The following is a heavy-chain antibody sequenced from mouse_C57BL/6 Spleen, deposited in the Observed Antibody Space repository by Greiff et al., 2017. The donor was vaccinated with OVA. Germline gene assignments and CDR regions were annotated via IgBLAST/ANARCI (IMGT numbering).Heavy chain of an antibody. J-gene: IGHJ4*01. CDR1: GYTFTSYW. CDR3: ARGGYDYKDAMDY. D-gene: IGHD2-4*01. Sequence: QVQLKQPGAELVRPGSSVKLSCKASGYTFTSYWMDWVKQRPGQGLEWIGNIYPSDSETHYNQKFKDKATLTVDKSSSTAYMQLSSLTSEDSAVYYCARGGYDYKDAMDYWGQGTSVTVSS. CDR2: IYPSDSET. V-gene: IGHV1-61*01.